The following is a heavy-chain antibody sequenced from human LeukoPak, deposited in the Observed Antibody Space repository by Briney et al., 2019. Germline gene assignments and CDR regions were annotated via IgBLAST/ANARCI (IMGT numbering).Heavy chain of an antibody. V-gene: IGHV3-21*04. J-gene: IGHJ6*03. CDR1: GFTFSAYN. CDR3: ARAPGVRYYYYMDV. D-gene: IGHD2-8*01. CDR2: ITTSSSYM. Sequence: GGSLRLSCAASGFTFSAYNMNWVRRTPGKGLEWVSSITTSSSYMFYADSVRGRFTISRDNAKNSLYLQMNSLRAEDTALYYCARAPGVRYYYYMDVWGKGTTVTVSS.